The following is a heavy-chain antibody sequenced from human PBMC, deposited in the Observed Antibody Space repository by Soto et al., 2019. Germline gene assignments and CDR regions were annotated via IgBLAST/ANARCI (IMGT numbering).Heavy chain of an antibody. V-gene: IGHV4-39*01. D-gene: IGHD1-1*01. CDR2: VYYTGST. Sequence: QLQLQESGPGLVKPSETLSLTCTVSGGSISRSSYFWGWIRRPPGKGLEWIGDVYYTGSTYYNPSLQRRVTIAVDTSKNQFSLKLSSVTAADTAVYYCARRDWNGIAPWGQGTLVTVSS. CDR1: GGSISRSSYF. CDR3: ARRDWNGIAP. J-gene: IGHJ5*02.